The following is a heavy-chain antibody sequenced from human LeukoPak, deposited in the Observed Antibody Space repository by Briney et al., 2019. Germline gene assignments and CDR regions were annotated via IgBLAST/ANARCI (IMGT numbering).Heavy chain of an antibody. CDR3: ARDAGY. CDR1: GGSISNSSSY. V-gene: IGHV4-39*02. Sequence: SETLSLTCTVSGGSISNSSSYWGWIRQPPGKGLEWIGSIYYSGSTYYNPSLKSRVTISVDTSKNQFSLKLSSVTAADTAVYYCARDAGYWGQGTLVTVSS. J-gene: IGHJ4*02. CDR2: IYYSGST.